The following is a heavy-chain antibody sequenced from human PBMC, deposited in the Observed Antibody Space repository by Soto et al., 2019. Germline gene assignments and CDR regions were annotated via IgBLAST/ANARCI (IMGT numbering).Heavy chain of an antibody. CDR2: IFYRGRT. CDR3: ARALDSSAAPFDY. Sequence: SETLSLTCTVSGGSIDPYYWSWIRQPPGKGLEWIGFIFYRGRTNYYPSLKSRVTISLDTSKSQFSLRLSSVTAADTAVYFCARALDSSAAPFDYWGKGTLVTVSS. D-gene: IGHD2-2*01. J-gene: IGHJ4*02. CDR1: GGSIDPYY. V-gene: IGHV4-59*01.